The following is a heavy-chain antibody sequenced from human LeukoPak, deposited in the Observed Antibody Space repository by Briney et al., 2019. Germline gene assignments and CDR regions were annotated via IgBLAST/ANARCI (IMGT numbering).Heavy chain of an antibody. J-gene: IGHJ5*02. CDR3: ARARYSSGWYAGYWFDP. D-gene: IGHD6-19*01. CDR2: INHTGRT. Sequence: SETLSLTCAVSGGSFSANYWSWIRQPPGEGPEWIGEINHTGRTNYNPSLKSRVTISVDMSKNQFSLKLSSVTAADTAVYYCARARYSSGWYAGYWFDPWGQGTLVTVSS. CDR1: GGSFSANY. V-gene: IGHV4-34*01.